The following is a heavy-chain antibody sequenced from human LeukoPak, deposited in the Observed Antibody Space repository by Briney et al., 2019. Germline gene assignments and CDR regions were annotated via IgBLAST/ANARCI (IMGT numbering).Heavy chain of an antibody. CDR1: GLTFSDSY. J-gene: IGHJ4*02. CDR3: ARDARNFNY. CDR2: ISGSGSRI. V-gene: IGHV3-11*01. Sequence: KPGGSLRLSCAASGLTFSDSYMSWIRQAPGKGLEWISYISGSGSRIYYADSVKGRFTISRDNAKKSLYLQMNSLRAEDTAVYYCARDARNFNYWGQGTLVTVSS.